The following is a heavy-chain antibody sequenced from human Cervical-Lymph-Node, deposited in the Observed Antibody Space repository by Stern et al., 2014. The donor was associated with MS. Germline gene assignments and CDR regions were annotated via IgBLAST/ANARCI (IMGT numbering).Heavy chain of an antibody. Sequence: QMQLVQSGSQVRKSGASVKVSCQASGYTFINYDIFWVRQATGQGLEWMGWMNPNNANTGHAQKFQGRVTMTRNTSISTAYMELSGLRSDDTAVYYCVRGGFSYGYGLDAWGQGTAVIVSS. D-gene: IGHD5-18*01. V-gene: IGHV1-8*01. CDR3: VRGGFSYGYGLDA. CDR2: MNPNNANT. J-gene: IGHJ6*02. CDR1: GYTFINYD.